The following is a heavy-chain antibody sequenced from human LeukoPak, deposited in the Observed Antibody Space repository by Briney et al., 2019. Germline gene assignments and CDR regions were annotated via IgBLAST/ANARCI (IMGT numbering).Heavy chain of an antibody. CDR3: ARESHEAREDY. CDR2: ISANNGDT. Sequence: ASVTVSCKASGYTFTSYGISWVRQAPGQGLEWMGWISANNGDTDYPPKLQDRVTMTTDTYTSTAYMELRSLRSDDTAMYYCARESHEAREDYWGQGTLVTVSS. V-gene: IGHV1-18*01. J-gene: IGHJ4*02. D-gene: IGHD1-26*01. CDR1: GYTFTSYG.